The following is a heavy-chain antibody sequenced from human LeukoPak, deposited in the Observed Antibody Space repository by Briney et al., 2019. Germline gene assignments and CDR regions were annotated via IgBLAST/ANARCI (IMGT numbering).Heavy chain of an antibody. J-gene: IGHJ4*02. CDR3: AKVIREVDMSYDY. V-gene: IGHV3-23*01. Sequence: GGSLRLSCAASGSTFSNYALSWVRQAPGKGLEWVSAIHYSGGSTYYADSVKGRFTISRDNSKNTLYLQMNSLRAEDTAVYYCAKVIREVDMSYDYWGQGALVTVSS. CDR2: IHYSGGST. CDR1: GSTFSNYA. D-gene: IGHD5-24*01.